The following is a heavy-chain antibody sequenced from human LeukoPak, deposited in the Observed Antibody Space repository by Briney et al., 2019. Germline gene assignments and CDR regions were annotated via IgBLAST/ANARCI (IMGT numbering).Heavy chain of an antibody. CDR3: AKVGDYRGGSAYYYYYMDV. V-gene: IGHV3-23*01. Sequence: GGSLRLSCAASGFTFSSYAMSWVRQAPGKGLEWVSAISGSGGSTYYADSVKGRFTISRDNSKNTLYLQMNSLRAEDTAVYYCAKVGDYRGGSAYYYYYMDVWGKGTTVTVSS. J-gene: IGHJ6*03. CDR2: ISGSGGST. D-gene: IGHD3-16*01. CDR1: GFTFSSYA.